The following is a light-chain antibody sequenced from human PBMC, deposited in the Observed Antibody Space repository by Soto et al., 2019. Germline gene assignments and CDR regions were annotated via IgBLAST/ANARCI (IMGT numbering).Light chain of an antibody. CDR3: AAWDDSLNGVV. V-gene: IGLV1-44*01. CDR2: SNN. Sequence: QAVVTQPPSASGTPGQRVTISCSGSNSNLGSNTVHWYQHLPGTAPKLLSYSNNQRPSGVPDRFSGSKSGTSASLAISGLQSEDEADYYCAAWDDSLNGVVFGGGTKLTVL. CDR1: NSNLGSNT. J-gene: IGLJ3*02.